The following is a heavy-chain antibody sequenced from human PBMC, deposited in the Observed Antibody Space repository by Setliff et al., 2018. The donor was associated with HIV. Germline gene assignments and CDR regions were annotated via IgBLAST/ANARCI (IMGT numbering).Heavy chain of an antibody. J-gene: IGHJ4*02. CDR1: GGTFNSYT. D-gene: IGHD1-1*01. V-gene: IGHV1-69*10. CDR2: IIPIFNIA. Sequence: GASVKVSCKASGGTFNSYTVSWVRQAPGQGLEWMGGIIPIFNIANYAQNFQGRVTITADISTTTAYMELSSLTSEDTAVYYCARPSVRMARNWYDFGYWGQGTLVTVSS. CDR3: ARPSVRMARNWYDFGY.